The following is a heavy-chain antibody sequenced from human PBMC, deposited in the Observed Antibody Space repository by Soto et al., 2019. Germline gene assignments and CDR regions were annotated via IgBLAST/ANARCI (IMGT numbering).Heavy chain of an antibody. J-gene: IGHJ4*02. CDR2: IIPIFGAA. Sequence: SVKVSCKASGGTFSSYAISWVRQAPGQGLEWMGGIIPIFGAANYAQKFQGRVTITADESTSTAYMELSSLRSEDTAVYYCARERNDDSSGQLGYWGQGTLVTVS. CDR3: ARERNDDSSGQLGY. CDR1: GGTFSSYA. V-gene: IGHV1-69*13. D-gene: IGHD3-22*01.